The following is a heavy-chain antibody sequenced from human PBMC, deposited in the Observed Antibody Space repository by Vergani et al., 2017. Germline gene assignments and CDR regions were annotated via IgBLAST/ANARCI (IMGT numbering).Heavy chain of an antibody. CDR2: IYFNGNT. V-gene: IGHV4-30-4*08. Sequence: QVQLQESGPGLVKPSQTLSLICTVSGGSVSSGEYYWNWIRQPPGKGLEWIGYIYFNGNTYYNPSLKNRVTISSDTFKNHFSLKLISVTAADTAIYYYARVGLDWDEVSWGQGALVSVSP. D-gene: IGHD1-1*01. CDR1: GGSVSSGEYY. CDR3: ARVGLDWDEVS. J-gene: IGHJ5*02.